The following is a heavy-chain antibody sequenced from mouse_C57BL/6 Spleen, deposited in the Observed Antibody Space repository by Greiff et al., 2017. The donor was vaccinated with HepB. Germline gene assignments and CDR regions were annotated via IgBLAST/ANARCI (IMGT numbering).Heavy chain of an antibody. V-gene: IGHV3-1*01. J-gene: IGHJ3*01. CDR2: ISYSGST. D-gene: IGHD3-2*02. Sequence: VQLQQSGPGMVKPSQSLSLTCTVTGYSITSGYDWHWIRHFPGNKLEWMGYISYSGSTNYNPSLKSRISITHDTSKNHFFLKLNSVTTEDTATYYCARGSSGPTWFAYWGQGTLVTVSA. CDR1: GYSITSGYD. CDR3: ARGSSGPTWFAY.